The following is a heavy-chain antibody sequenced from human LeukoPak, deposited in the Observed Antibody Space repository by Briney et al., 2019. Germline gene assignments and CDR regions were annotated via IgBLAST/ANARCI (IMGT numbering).Heavy chain of an antibody. CDR3: ARVLRGGEYYYYYYMDV. CDR1: GFTFSSYW. V-gene: IGHV3-53*01. J-gene: IGHJ6*03. D-gene: IGHD3-16*01. Sequence: GGSLRLSCAASGFTFSSYWMSWVRQAPGKGLEWVSVIYSGGSTYYADSVKGRFTISRDNSKNTLYLQMNSLRAEDTAVYYCARVLRGGEYYYYYYMDVWGKGTTVTVSS. CDR2: IYSGGST.